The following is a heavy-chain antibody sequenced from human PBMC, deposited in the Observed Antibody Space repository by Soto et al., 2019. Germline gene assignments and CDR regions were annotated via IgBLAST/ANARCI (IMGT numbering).Heavy chain of an antibody. D-gene: IGHD5-12*01. CDR1: GFTFSDYS. V-gene: IGHV3-11*01. Sequence: QVQLVESGGGLVQPGGSLRLSCAASGFTFSDYSMSWIRQAPGKGLEWVSYISSSGSTKYYADSVKGRFTISRDNAKNSLYLQMNSLRAEDTAVYYCAGTPGRDGYMNWFDPWGQGTLVTVSS. CDR2: ISSSGSTK. CDR3: AGTPGRDGYMNWFDP. J-gene: IGHJ5*02.